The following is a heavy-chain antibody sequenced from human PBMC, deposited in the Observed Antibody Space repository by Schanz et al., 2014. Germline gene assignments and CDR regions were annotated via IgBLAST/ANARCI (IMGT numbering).Heavy chain of an antibody. J-gene: IGHJ4*02. V-gene: IGHV3-7*01. CDR2: IKQDGIEK. D-gene: IGHD3-22*01. Sequence: VQLVESGGGLVKPGGSLRLSCAASGFTFNDYYMNWIRQAPGKGLEWVANIKQDGIEKYYVDSVKGRFTISRDNSKNTLYLQMNSLRTEDTAVYFCAKSYDTSGYSGFDYWGQGTLVTVSS. CDR1: GFTFNDYY. CDR3: AKSYDTSGYSGFDY.